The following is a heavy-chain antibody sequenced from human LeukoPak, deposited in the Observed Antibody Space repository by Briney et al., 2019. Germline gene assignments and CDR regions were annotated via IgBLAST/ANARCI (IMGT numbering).Heavy chain of an antibody. CDR1: GFTFSNYW. CDR2: INSDGSRI. CDR3: ARKGGATTYGYYYYYMDV. D-gene: IGHD1-26*01. V-gene: IGHV3-74*01. Sequence: GGSLRLSCAASGFTFSNYWMHWVRQVPGKGLVCVSRINSDGSRISYADSVKGRFTISRDNAKNSLYLQMNSLRAEDTAVYYCARKGGATTYGYYYYYMDVWGKGTTVTISS. J-gene: IGHJ6*03.